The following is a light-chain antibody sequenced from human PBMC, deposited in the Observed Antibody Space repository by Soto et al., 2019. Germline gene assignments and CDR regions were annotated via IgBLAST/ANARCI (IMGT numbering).Light chain of an antibody. J-gene: IGLJ2*01. V-gene: IGLV2-23*02. CDR2: EVT. CDR3: CAYASSSTVV. Sequence: QSVLTQPASVSGSPGQSITISCTGTSSDVGSYNFVSWYQQHPGKAPKLMIYEVTKRPSGVSKRFSGSKSGNTASLTISGLQAEDEADYYCCAYASSSTVVFGGGTKRTFL. CDR1: SSDVGSYNF.